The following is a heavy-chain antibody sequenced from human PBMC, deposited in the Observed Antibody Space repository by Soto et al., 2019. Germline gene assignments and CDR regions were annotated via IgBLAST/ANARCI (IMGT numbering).Heavy chain of an antibody. D-gene: IGHD6-19*01. V-gene: IGHV5-51*01. CDR1: GHYFTSYW. Sequence: PGESLKISCKGSGHYFTSYWIGWVRQMPGKGLEWMGIIYVSDSATTYSPSFQGQVTISADKSINTAYLQWSSLKASDTAMYYCVRQAVAGTCDYWGQGTLVTVSS. CDR2: IYVSDSAT. J-gene: IGHJ4*02. CDR3: VRQAVAGTCDY.